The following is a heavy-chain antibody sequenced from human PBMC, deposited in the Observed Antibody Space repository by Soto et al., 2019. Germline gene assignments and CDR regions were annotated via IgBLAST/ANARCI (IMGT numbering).Heavy chain of an antibody. J-gene: IGHJ5*02. CDR3: TTEVSGGYYDSSGYYCGSNLFDP. V-gene: IGHV3-15*07. CDR2: IKSKTDGGTT. D-gene: IGHD3-22*01. CDR1: GFTFSNAW. Sequence: GGSLRLSCASSGFTFSNAWMNWVRQAPGKGLEWVGRIKSKTDGGTTDYAAPVKGRFTISRDDSKNTLYLQMNSLKTEDTAVYYCTTEVSGGYYDSSGYYCGSNLFDPWGQGTLVTVSS.